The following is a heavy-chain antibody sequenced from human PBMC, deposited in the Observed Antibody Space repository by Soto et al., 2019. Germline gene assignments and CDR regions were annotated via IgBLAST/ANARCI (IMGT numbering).Heavy chain of an antibody. V-gene: IGHV3-23*01. CDR2: ISGSGGST. Sequence: GGSLRLSCAASGFTFSSYAMSWVRQAPGKGLEWVSAISGSGGSTYYADSVKGRFTISRDKSKNTLYLQMNSLRAEDTAVYYCAKAFDGARGCSSTSCYYYYYYYMDVWGKGTTVTVSS. J-gene: IGHJ6*03. CDR3: AKAFDGARGCSSTSCYYYYYYYMDV. D-gene: IGHD2-2*01. CDR1: GFTFSSYA.